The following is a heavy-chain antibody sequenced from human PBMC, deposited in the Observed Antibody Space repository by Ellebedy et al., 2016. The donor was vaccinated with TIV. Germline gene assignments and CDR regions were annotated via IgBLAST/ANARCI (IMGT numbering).Heavy chain of an antibody. CDR3: ARRTRYSSGWYFEYFQH. Sequence: SETLSLTXAVYGGSFSGYYWSWIRQPPGKGLEWIGEINHSGSTNYNPSLKSRVTISVDTSKNQFSLKLSSVTAADTAVYYCARRTRYSSGWYFEYFQHWGQGTLVTVSS. CDR1: GGSFSGYY. CDR2: INHSGST. J-gene: IGHJ1*01. V-gene: IGHV4-34*01. D-gene: IGHD6-19*01.